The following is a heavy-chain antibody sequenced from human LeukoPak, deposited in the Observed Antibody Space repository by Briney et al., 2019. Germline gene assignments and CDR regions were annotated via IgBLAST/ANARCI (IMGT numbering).Heavy chain of an antibody. CDR2: IKTSGSA. Sequence: SETLSLTCSVSGGSISNYFWNWIRQPPGKGLEWIGYIKTSGSAYCNPTLKSRVTVSVATSKTHFSPKLSSVTAADTAVYYCARGYCANSTCYNFDYWGQGTLVTVSS. J-gene: IGHJ4*02. V-gene: IGHV4-4*08. D-gene: IGHD2-8*01. CDR3: ARGYCANSTCYNFDY. CDR1: GGSISNYF.